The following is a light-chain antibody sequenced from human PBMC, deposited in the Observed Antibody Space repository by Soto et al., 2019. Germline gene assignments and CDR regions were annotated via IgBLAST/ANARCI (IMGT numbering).Light chain of an antibody. CDR3: QKYNSAPCT. J-gene: IGKJ1*01. V-gene: IGKV1-27*01. CDR1: QDISNN. Sequence: DIQMTQSPSSLSASVGDRVTITCRASQDISNNLAWYQQTPGKVPNLLIFGASTLQSGVPSRFSGSGSGTDFTLTISSLQPADVATYYCQKYNSAPCTFGQGTKVEI. CDR2: GAS.